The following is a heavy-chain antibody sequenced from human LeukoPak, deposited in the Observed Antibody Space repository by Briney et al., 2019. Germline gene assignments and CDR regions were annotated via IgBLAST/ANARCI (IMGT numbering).Heavy chain of an antibody. CDR1: GGTLRRHT. J-gene: IGHJ4*02. Sequence: SVKVSCKASGGTLRRHTITWVRQAPGQGLEWMGRIIPMMGIANYAQKFQGRVTITADTSTDTAYMDLISLRSGDTAVYYCASRSHKTIVGADTREVGDYWGQGTLVTVSS. V-gene: IGHV1-69*02. CDR2: IIPMMGIA. CDR3: ASRSHKTIVGADTREVGDY. D-gene: IGHD6-19*01.